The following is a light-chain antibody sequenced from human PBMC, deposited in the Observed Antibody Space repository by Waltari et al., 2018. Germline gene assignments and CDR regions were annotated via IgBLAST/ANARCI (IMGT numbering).Light chain of an antibody. CDR2: RES. Sequence: DIQMTQSPSTLSASVGDRVNITCRASQSITNWLAWYQQKPGKAPKLLIYRESNLESGVPSRFSGSGSGTEFTLTISILQPDYFATYYCQQYDNYWTFGQGTKVEIK. J-gene: IGKJ1*01. CDR1: QSITNW. CDR3: QQYDNYWT. V-gene: IGKV1-5*03.